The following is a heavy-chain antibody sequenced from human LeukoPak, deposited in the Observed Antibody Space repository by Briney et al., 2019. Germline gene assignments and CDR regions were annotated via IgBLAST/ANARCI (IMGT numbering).Heavy chain of an antibody. CDR2: IRSKAYGGTT. CDR3: TTDDSSGYYYGY. V-gene: IGHV3-49*03. Sequence: GGSLRLSCTASGFTFGDYAMSWFRQAPGKGLEWVGFIRSKAYGGTTDYAAPVKGRFTISRDDSKNTLYLQMNSLKTEDTAVYYCTTDDSSGYYYGYWGQGTLVTVSS. CDR1: GFTFGDYA. D-gene: IGHD3-22*01. J-gene: IGHJ4*02.